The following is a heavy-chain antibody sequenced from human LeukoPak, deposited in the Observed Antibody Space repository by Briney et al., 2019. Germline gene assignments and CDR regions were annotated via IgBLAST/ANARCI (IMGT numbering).Heavy chain of an antibody. D-gene: IGHD3-22*01. J-gene: IGHJ4*02. CDR2: IYYTGST. CDR3: ARDLVGPNSSGYIFDY. Sequence: PSETLSLTCTVSGGSISSSSYYWGWIRQPPGKGLEWIGSIYYTGSTYYNPSLKSRVTISVDTSKNQFSLKLSSVTAADTAVYYCARDLVGPNSSGYIFDYWGQGTLVTVSS. CDR1: GGSISSSSYY. V-gene: IGHV4-39*07.